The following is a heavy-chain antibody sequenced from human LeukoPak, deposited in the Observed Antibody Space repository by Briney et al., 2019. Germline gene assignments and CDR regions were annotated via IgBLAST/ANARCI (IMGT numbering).Heavy chain of an antibody. Sequence: ASVKVSCKASGGTFSSYAISWVRQAPGQGLEWMGGIIPIFGTANYAQKFQGRVTITTDESTSTAYMELSSLRSEDTAVYYCARGAGVSSRDFRFDPWGQGTLVTVSS. CDR2: IIPIFGTA. CDR1: GGTFSSYA. D-gene: IGHD3-3*01. V-gene: IGHV1-69*05. CDR3: ARGAGVSSRDFRFDP. J-gene: IGHJ5*02.